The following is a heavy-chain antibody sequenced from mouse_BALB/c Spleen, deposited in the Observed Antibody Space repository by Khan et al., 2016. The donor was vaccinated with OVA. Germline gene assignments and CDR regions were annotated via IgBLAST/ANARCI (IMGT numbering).Heavy chain of an antibody. CDR2: ISSVAYSI. V-gene: IGHV5-15*02. CDR1: GFTFIDYG. Sequence: EVELVESGGGLVQPGGSRKLSCAASGFTFIDYGMAWVRQTPGKGPEWIAFISSVAYSIYYADTVTGRFTISRENAKNTLYLEMSSLRSDDTAVYYCVRGGFAYWGQGTLVTVSA. CDR3: VRGGFAY. J-gene: IGHJ3*01.